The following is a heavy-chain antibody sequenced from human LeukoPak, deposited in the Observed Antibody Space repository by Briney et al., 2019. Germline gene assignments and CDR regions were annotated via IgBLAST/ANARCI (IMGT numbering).Heavy chain of an antibody. V-gene: IGHV3-7*01. J-gene: IGHJ3*02. CDR2: IKQDGSEK. Sequence: PGGSLRLSCAASGFTFSSYWMSWVRQAPGKGLEWVANIKQDGSEKYYVDSVKGRFTISRDNAKNSLYLQMNSLRAEDTAVYYCARDRTTPYCSSTSCYPGAFDIWGQGTMVTVSS. CDR1: GFTFSSYW. D-gene: IGHD2-2*01. CDR3: ARDRTTPYCSSTSCYPGAFDI.